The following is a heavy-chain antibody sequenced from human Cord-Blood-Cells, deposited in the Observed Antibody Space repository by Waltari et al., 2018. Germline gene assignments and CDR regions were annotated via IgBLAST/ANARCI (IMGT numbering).Heavy chain of an antibody. CDR1: GGTFSSYA. Sequence: QVQLVQSGAEVKKPGSSVKVSCKASGGTFSSYAISWVRQAPGQGLEWMGGIIPILGRANYAQKFQGRVTITADNSTSTAYMELSSLRSEDTAVYYCARGSAGYSGYDYAFDIWGQGTMVTVSS. CDR3: ARGSAGYSGYDYAFDI. J-gene: IGHJ3*02. V-gene: IGHV1-69*10. CDR2: IIPILGRA. D-gene: IGHD5-12*01.